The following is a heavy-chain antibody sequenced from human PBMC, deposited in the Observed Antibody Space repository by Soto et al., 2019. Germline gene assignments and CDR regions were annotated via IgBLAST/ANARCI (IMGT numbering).Heavy chain of an antibody. J-gene: IGHJ4*02. Sequence: ASVKVSCKASGYTFTSYAIHWVRQAPGQRLEWMGWINAGNGNTKYSQKFQGRVTITRDTSASTAYMELSSLRSEDTAVYYCARVPLRGDYGRLGYFDYWGQGTLVTVSS. CDR2: INAGNGNT. CDR3: ARVPLRGDYGRLGYFDY. D-gene: IGHD4-17*01. CDR1: GYTFTSYA. V-gene: IGHV1-3*01.